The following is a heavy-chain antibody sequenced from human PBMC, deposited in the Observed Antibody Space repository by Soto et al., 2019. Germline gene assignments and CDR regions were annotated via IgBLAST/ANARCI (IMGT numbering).Heavy chain of an antibody. V-gene: IGHV4-34*01. CDR3: ARDFPHDYSNSGDAFDI. D-gene: IGHD4-4*01. CDR2: INHRGST. CDR1: GGSFSGYY. Sequence: PSETLSLTCAVYGGSFSGYYWGWIRQPPGEGLEWIGDINHRGSTNYNPSLKSRATISVDTSKNQFSLKLSSVTAADTAVYYCARDFPHDYSNSGDAFDIWGQGTMVTVSS. J-gene: IGHJ3*02.